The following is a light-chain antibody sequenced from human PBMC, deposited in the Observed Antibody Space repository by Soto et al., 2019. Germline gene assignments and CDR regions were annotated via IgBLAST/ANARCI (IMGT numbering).Light chain of an antibody. CDR2: GAY. Sequence: EIVWTQSLGAMSLSPGARSTTSCMDIQIVSSSYLAWYQQKPGQAHRLLIYGAYTRATGIPDRFSGSGSGTEFTLTIRRLKSEDFAVYYCQKSNNWPQITFGPGQRVEIK. CDR1: QIVSSSY. CDR3: QKSNNWPQIT. J-gene: IGKJ5*01. V-gene: IGKV3-20*01.